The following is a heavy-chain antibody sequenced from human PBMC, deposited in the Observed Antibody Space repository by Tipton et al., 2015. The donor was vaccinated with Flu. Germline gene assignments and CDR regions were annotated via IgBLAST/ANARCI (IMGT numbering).Heavy chain of an antibody. CDR1: GFTFSSYA. V-gene: IGHV3-23*01. D-gene: IGHD4-23*01. J-gene: IGHJ5*02. Sequence: GSLRLSCAASGFTFSSYAMSWVRQAPGKGLEWVSAISGSGGSTYYADSVKGRFTISRDNSKNTLYLQMNSLRAEDTAVYYCAKDPDRKVVTPLEWFDPWGQGTLVTVSS. CDR2: ISGSGGST. CDR3: AKDPDRKVVTPLEWFDP.